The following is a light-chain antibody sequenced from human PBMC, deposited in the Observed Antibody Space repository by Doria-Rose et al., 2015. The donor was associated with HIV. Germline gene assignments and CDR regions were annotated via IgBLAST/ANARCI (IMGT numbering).Light chain of an antibody. CDR2: DGS. CDR1: QSFSSTY. J-gene: IGKJ1*01. V-gene: IGKV3-20*01. CDR3: HQYGTSWT. Sequence: DIVVTQTPGTLSLSPGERATLSCRASQSFSSTYLAWYQQKPGQAHSLLIYDGSTWATGIPDRFSASGSGTDFTLTINRLEPEDFALYYCHQYGTSWTFGQGTKVEI.